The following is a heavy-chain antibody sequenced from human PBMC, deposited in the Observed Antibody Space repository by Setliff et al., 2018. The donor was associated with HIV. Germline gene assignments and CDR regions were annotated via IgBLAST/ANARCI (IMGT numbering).Heavy chain of an antibody. CDR2: FDPEDGET. CDR1: GYTLTELS. J-gene: IGHJ4*02. CDR3: ATDQISDGSGSYPKSYFDY. V-gene: IGHV1-24*01. Sequence: ASVKVSCKVSGYTLTELSMHWVRQAPGKGLGWMGGFDPEDGETIYAQKFQVRVTMTEDTSTDTAYMELSSLGSEDTAVYYCATDQISDGSGSYPKSYFDYWGQGTLVTVSS. D-gene: IGHD3-10*01.